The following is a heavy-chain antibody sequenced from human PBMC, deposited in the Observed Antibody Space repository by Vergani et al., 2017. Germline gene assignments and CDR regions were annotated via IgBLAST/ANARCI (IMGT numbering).Heavy chain of an antibody. D-gene: IGHD2-15*01. CDR1: GFTFNSYG. Sequence: QVQLVESGGGVVQPGGSLRLSCAASGFTFNSYGMHWVRQAPGKGLEWVASIRSDESREDYGDSMEGPFTISRDNSKNTLYLQMKSRRPEDTAVDYCAKEGGGYCSGGTCYPEYWGQGTLVIVSS. CDR3: AKEGGGYCSGGTCYPEY. J-gene: IGHJ4*02. V-gene: IGHV3-30*02. CDR2: IRSDESRE.